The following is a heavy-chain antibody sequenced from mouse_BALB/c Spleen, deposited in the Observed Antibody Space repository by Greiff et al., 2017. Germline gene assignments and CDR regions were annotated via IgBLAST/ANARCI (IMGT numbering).Heavy chain of an antibody. Sequence: QVPLQQSGPGLVAPSQSLSITFPVSGFSLTSFGVHWVRQPPGKGLEWLGVIWAGGSTNYNSALMSRLSISKDNSKSQVFLKMNSLQTDDTAMYYCAREGTLLRLRVAMDYWGQGTSVTVSS. D-gene: IGHD1-2*01. CDR2: IWAGGST. J-gene: IGHJ4*01. CDR1: GFSLTSFG. CDR3: AREGTLLRLRVAMDY. V-gene: IGHV2-9*02.